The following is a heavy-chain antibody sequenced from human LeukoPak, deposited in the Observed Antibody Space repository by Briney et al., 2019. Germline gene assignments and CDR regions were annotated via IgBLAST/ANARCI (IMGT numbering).Heavy chain of an antibody. V-gene: IGHV4-34*01. Sequence: SETLSLTCAVYGGSFSGYYWSWIRQPPGKGLEWIGEINHSGSTNYNPSLKSRVTISVDRSKNQFSLKVNSVTAADTAVYYCARDGGSYRDFEYWGQGTLVTVSS. CDR2: INHSGST. CDR1: GGSFSGYY. J-gene: IGHJ4*02. CDR3: ARDGGSYRDFEY. D-gene: IGHD1-26*01.